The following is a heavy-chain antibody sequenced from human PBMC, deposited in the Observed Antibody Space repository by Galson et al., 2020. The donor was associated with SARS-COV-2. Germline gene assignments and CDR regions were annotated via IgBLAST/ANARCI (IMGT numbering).Heavy chain of an antibody. Sequence: GGSLRLSCAASGFTFSSYGMHWVRQAPGKGLEWVAVISYDGSNKYYADSVKGRFTISRDNSKNTLYLQMNSLRAEDTAVYYCAKGGGRVLMVYAMISLDYWGQGTLVTVSS. CDR2: ISYDGSNK. CDR3: AKGGGRVLMVYAMISLDY. V-gene: IGHV3-30*18. J-gene: IGHJ4*02. CDR1: GFTFSSYG. D-gene: IGHD2-8*01.